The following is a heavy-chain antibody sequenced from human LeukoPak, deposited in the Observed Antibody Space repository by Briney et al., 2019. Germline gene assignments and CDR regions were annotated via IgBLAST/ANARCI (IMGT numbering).Heavy chain of an antibody. Sequence: GGSLRLSRAASGFTFSSYSMNWVRQAPGKGLEWVSSISSSSSYIYYADSVKGRFTISRDNAKNSLYLQMNSLRAEDTAVYYCARAIRYSGSYPYYFDYWGQGTLVTVSS. CDR2: ISSSSSYI. J-gene: IGHJ4*02. D-gene: IGHD1-26*01. CDR3: ARAIRYSGSYPYYFDY. CDR1: GFTFSSYS. V-gene: IGHV3-21*01.